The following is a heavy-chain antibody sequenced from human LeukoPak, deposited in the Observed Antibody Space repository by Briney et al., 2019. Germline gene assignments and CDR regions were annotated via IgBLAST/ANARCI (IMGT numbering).Heavy chain of an antibody. J-gene: IGHJ4*02. CDR3: AGNVRGGLEFHY. D-gene: IGHD3-10*01. CDR2: IYYSGNT. CDR1: GGSISSSSYY. Sequence: SETLSLTCTVSGGSISSSSYYWGWIRQPPGKGLEWIGSIYYSGNTYYNPSLKSRVTISVDTSKNQFSLNLSSVTAADTAVYYCAGNVRGGLEFHYWGQGTLVTVSS. V-gene: IGHV4-39*07.